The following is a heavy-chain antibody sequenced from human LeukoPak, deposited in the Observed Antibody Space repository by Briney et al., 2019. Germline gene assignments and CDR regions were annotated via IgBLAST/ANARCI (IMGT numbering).Heavy chain of an antibody. Sequence: PGGSLRLSCAASGFTFSSYSMNWVRQAPGKGLEWVSSISSSSSYIYYADSVKGRFTISRDNAKNSLYLQMNSLRAEDTAVYYCARETPIAARSNYYYYMDVWGKGTTVTVSS. V-gene: IGHV3-21*01. CDR2: ISSSSSYI. D-gene: IGHD6-6*01. CDR3: ARETPIAARSNYYYYMDV. J-gene: IGHJ6*03. CDR1: GFTFSSYS.